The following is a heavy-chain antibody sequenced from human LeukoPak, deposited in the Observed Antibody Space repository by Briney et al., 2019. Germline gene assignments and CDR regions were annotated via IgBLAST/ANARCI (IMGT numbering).Heavy chain of an antibody. V-gene: IGHV3-66*01. CDR3: ARVGWSGYHFDY. CDR1: GFTVSSNY. Sequence: PGGSLRLSCAASGFTVSSNYMSWVRQAPGKGLEWVSVIYSGGNTYYADSVKGRFTFSRDNSKTTLYLQMNSLRAEDTAVYFCARVGWSGYHFDYWGQGTLVTVSS. CDR2: IYSGGNT. D-gene: IGHD3-3*01. J-gene: IGHJ4*02.